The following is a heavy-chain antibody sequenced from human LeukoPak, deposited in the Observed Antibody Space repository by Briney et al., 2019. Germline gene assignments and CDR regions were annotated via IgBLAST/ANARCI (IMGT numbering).Heavy chain of an antibody. J-gene: IGHJ4*02. CDR3: AKDKGYCSSTSCSPADY. Sequence: GGSLRLSCAAAGFTFSSYAMSWVRQAPGKGLEWVSAISGSGGSTYYADSVKGRFTISRDNSKNTLYLQMNSLRAEDTAVYYCAKDKGYCSSTSCSPADYWGQGTLVTVSS. V-gene: IGHV3-23*01. D-gene: IGHD2-2*01. CDR1: GFTFSSYA. CDR2: ISGSGGST.